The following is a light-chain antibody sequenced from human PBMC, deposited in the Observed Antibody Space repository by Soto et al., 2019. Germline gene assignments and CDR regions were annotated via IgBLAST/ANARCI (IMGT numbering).Light chain of an antibody. CDR2: GAS. CDR3: QQYTHWART. Sequence: EIVLTQSPATLSFSPCYISTLSCSVSQSVRINYLAWYQQKPGQAPRLLIYGASTRATGVPARFSGSGSGTEFTLTISSLQSEDFAVYYCQQYTHWARTFGQGTRLEIK. J-gene: IGKJ5*01. V-gene: IGKV3-15*01. CDR1: QSVRIN.